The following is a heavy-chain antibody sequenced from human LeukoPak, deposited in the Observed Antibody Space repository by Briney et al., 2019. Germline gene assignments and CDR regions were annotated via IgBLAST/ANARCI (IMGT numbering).Heavy chain of an antibody. CDR2: ISAYNGNT. CDR1: GYTFTSYG. D-gene: IGHD6-13*01. J-gene: IGHJ4*02. Sequence: ASVKVSCKASGYTFTSYGISWVRQAPGQGLGWMGWISAYNGNTNYAQKLQGRVTMTTDTSTSTAYMELRSLRSDDTAVYYCARDLGGIAAADKADYWGQGTLVTVSS. V-gene: IGHV1-18*01. CDR3: ARDLGGIAAADKADY.